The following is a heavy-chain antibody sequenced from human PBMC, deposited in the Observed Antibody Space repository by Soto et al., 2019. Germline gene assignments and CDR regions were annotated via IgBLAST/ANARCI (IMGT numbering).Heavy chain of an antibody. J-gene: IGHJ3*01. CDR2: IYYNGDT. Sequence: QLQLQESGPGLVKPAETLSLKCAVSGGSVSSGNYFWGWIRQPPGKGLEWIGNIYYNGDTYYSPCLTGRVTLGVDAAEDTLSLWLTSVTAEDTAVYYGARRLSDNWTQAHAFDFWCQGTLVTVSS. V-gene: IGHV4-39*01. CDR3: ARRLSDNWTQAHAFDF. D-gene: IGHD1-20*01. CDR1: GGSVSSGNYF.